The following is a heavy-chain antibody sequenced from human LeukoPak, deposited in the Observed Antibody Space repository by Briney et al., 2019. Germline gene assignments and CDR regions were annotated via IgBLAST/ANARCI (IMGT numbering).Heavy chain of an antibody. CDR2: ISSGSNYI. Sequence: GGTLRLSCAASGFTFSSYGMSWVRQAPGKGLEWVSSISSGSNYIYYADSVKGRFTISRDNAKNSLYLQMSSLRVGDTAVYYCARTQEALYDPFDIWGQGTMVTVSS. V-gene: IGHV3-21*01. J-gene: IGHJ3*02. CDR3: ARTQEALYDPFDI. D-gene: IGHD3-16*01. CDR1: GFTFSSYG.